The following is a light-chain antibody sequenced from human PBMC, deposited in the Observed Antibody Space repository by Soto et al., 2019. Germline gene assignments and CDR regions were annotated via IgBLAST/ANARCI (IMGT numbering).Light chain of an antibody. V-gene: IGKV3-20*01. Sequence: EIVLTQSPGTLSLSPGERATLSCRASQSVSSSYLAWYQQKPGQAPWLLIYGASSRATGIPDRFSGSGSGTDFTLTISRLEPEDFAVYYCQQYDSSRTFGQGTKVDI. CDR3: QQYDSSRT. CDR2: GAS. CDR1: QSVSSSY. J-gene: IGKJ1*01.